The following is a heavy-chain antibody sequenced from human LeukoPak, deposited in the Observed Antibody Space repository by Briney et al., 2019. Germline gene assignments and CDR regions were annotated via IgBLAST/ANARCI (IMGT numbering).Heavy chain of an antibody. CDR1: GFTFDDYD. CDR2: INWNGGST. J-gene: IGHJ3*02. V-gene: IGHV3-20*04. D-gene: IGHD6-19*01. CDR3: ARIAMAGIGDGFDI. Sequence: GRSLGLSCAASGFTFDDYDMSWVRQAPGKGLEWVSGINWNGGSTGYADSVKGRFTISRDNARNSLYLQMNSLRAEDTALYYCARIAMAGIGDGFDIWGQGTMVTVSS.